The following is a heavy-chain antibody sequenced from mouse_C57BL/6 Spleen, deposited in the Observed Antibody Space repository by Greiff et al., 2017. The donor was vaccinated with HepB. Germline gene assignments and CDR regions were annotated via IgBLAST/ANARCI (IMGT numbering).Heavy chain of an antibody. CDR3: HYGNYVWYFDV. CDR1: GYAFSSSW. Sequence: QVQLQQSGPELVKPGASVKISCKASGYAFSSSWMNWVKQRPGKGLEWIGRIYPGDGDTNYNGKFKGKATLTADKSSSTAYMQLSSLTSEDSAVYFCHYGNYVWYFDVWGTGTTVTVSS. J-gene: IGHJ1*03. CDR2: IYPGDGDT. D-gene: IGHD2-1*01. V-gene: IGHV1-82*01.